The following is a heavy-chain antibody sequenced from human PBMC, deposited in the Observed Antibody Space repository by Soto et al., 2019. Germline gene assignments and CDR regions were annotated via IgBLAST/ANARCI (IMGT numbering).Heavy chain of an antibody. Sequence: EVQLLETGGGLVQPGGSPRLSCAASGLTFSSYAMTWVRQAPGKGLEWVSAIHTGGGSTYYADSVKGRFPISRDNSKNTLYLQINSLRAEDTAVYYCAKLGTNYYFDYWGQGTLVTVSS. CDR1: GLTFSSYA. J-gene: IGHJ4*02. CDR2: IHTGGGST. V-gene: IGHV3-23*01. CDR3: AKLGTNYYFDY.